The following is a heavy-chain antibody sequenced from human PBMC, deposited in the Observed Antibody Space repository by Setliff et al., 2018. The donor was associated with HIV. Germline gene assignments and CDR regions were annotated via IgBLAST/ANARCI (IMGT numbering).Heavy chain of an antibody. J-gene: IGHJ4*02. Sequence: PSETLSLTCTVSGGSISSGGYYWSWIRQSPGKGLEWIGEINHSGTTNYNPSLKSRVTISIETSKKQFSLKVTSVTAADAAMYYCARGIFEGVTTFGVVTDYIYYFDYWGQGTLVTVSS. D-gene: IGHD3-3*01. CDR2: INHSGTT. CDR1: GGSISSGGYY. V-gene: IGHV4-61*08. CDR3: ARGIFEGVTTFGVVTDYIYYFDY.